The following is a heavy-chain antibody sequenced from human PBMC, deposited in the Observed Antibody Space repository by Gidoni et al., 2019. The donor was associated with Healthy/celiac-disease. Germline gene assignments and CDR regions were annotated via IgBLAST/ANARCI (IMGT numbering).Heavy chain of an antibody. D-gene: IGHD3-3*01. CDR2: IYYSGST. J-gene: IGHJ3*02. CDR1: GGPISSCGFY. Sequence: QVQLQESGPGLVKPSQTLSLPCTVSGGPISSCGFYCDWIRQPPGKGLEWIGYIYYSGSTYYNPSLKSRVTISVDTSKNQFSLKLSSVTAADTAVYYCARAGNYDFWSGYYNSGTDAFDIWGQGTMVTVSS. CDR3: ARAGNYDFWSGYYNSGTDAFDI. V-gene: IGHV4-31*03.